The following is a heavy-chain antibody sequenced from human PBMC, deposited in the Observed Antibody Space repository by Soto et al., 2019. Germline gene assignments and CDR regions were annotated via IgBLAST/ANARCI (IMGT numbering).Heavy chain of an antibody. CDR3: ARELDVDGYNYSFDY. CDR2: IYYSGST. D-gene: IGHD5-12*01. V-gene: IGHV4-59*01. Sequence: SETLSLTCTVSGGSISSYYWSWIRQPPGKGLEWIGYIYYSGSTNYNPSLKSRVTISVDTSKNQFSLKLSSVTAADTAVYYCARELDVDGYNYSFDYWGQGTLVTVSS. CDR1: GGSISSYY. J-gene: IGHJ4*02.